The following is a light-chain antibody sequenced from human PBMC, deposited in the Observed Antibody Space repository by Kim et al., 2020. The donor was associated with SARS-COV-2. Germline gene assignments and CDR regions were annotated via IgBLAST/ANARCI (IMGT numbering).Light chain of an antibody. V-gene: IGLV1-51*01. CDR2: DNN. Sequence: QSVLTQPPSVSAAPGQKVSISCSGGSSNIGNNDVTWYQQFPGTAPKLIIYDNNKRPSGIPDRFSGSKSGTSATLGIPGLQTGDEADYYCATWDSSLSAAHWWVFGGGTQLTVL. CDR3: ATWDSSLSAAHWWV. J-gene: IGLJ3*02. CDR1: SSNIGNND.